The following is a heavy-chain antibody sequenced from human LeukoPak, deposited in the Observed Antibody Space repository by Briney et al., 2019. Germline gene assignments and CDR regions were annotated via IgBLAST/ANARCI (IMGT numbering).Heavy chain of an antibody. Sequence: PGGSLRLSCAASGFTFSSYWMTWVRQAPGQGLEWVANIKQDGSAKYYVDSVKGRFTISGDNAKNSLYLQMNSLRVEDTAVYYCTRDTGCSGGACYSFYDYWGQGTLVTVSS. CDR3: TRDTGCSGGACYSFYDY. D-gene: IGHD2-15*01. V-gene: IGHV3-7*01. CDR1: GFTFSSYW. CDR2: IKQDGSAK. J-gene: IGHJ4*02.